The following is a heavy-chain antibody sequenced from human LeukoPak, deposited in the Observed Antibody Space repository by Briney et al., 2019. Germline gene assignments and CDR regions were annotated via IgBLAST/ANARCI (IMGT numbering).Heavy chain of an antibody. CDR1: GFTFSSYG. Sequence: PGGSLRLSCAASGFTFSSYGIHWVRQAPGKGLEWMVFIQYDGNYEKYAESVRGRVTISRDNSKNTVYLQMNSLRVDDTAVYYCARGWGSNVYPSALDVWGRGTMVTVSS. V-gene: IGHV3-30*02. CDR3: ARGWGSNVYPSALDV. D-gene: IGHD3-16*01. J-gene: IGHJ3*01. CDR2: IQYDGNYE.